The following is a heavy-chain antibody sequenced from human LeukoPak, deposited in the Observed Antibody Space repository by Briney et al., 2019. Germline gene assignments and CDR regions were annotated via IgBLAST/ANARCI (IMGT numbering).Heavy chain of an antibody. CDR2: IYYSGST. CDR1: GGSISSYY. V-gene: IGHV4-59*01. J-gene: IGHJ4*02. Sequence: SETLSLTCTVSGGSISSYYWSWIRQPPGKGLEWIGYIYYSGSTNYNPSLKSRVTISVDTSKNQFSLKLSSVTAEDTAVYYCARATTSRDCSGGSCYREDYWGQGTQVTVSS. CDR3: ARATTSRDCSGGSCYREDY. D-gene: IGHD2-15*01.